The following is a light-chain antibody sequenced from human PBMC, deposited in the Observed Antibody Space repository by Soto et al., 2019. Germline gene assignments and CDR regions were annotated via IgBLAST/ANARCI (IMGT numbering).Light chain of an antibody. J-gene: IGLJ2*01. CDR2: DVS. V-gene: IGLV2-14*01. CDR1: SSDVGGYNY. Sequence: QSALTQPASVSGSPGQSITISCTGTSSDVGGYNYVSWYQQHPGKAPKLMLYDVSNRPPGVSKRCSGSKSGNTASLTISGVQAVHVADYYCSSYTSISTLVVFGGGTKVTVL. CDR3: SSYTSISTLVV.